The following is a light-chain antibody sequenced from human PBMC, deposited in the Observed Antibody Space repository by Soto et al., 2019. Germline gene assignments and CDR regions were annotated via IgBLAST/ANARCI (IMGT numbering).Light chain of an antibody. CDR3: LQSNNWPYT. V-gene: IGKV3-15*01. Sequence: EIVMTQSPATLSVSPGERATLSCRASQTVSSKLDWYQQKPGQAPRLLIYGASTRATGIPDRFSGSGSGTEFTLTISSLQSEDFAVYYCLQSNNWPYTFGQGTKLEIK. J-gene: IGKJ2*01. CDR2: GAS. CDR1: QTVSSK.